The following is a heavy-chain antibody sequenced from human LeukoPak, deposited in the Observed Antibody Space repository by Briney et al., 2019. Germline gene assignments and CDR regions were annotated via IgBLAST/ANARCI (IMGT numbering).Heavy chain of an antibody. Sequence: GGSLRLSCAASGFTFSSYWMSWVRQAPGKGLEWVANINQDGSDKNYVDSVKGRFTISRDNAKSSVYLQMSGLRAEDSAAYYCARDPENGALDIWGQGTMVTVSS. CDR3: ARDPENGALDI. J-gene: IGHJ3*02. CDR2: INQDGSDK. V-gene: IGHV3-7*01. CDR1: GFTFSSYW. D-gene: IGHD1-1*01.